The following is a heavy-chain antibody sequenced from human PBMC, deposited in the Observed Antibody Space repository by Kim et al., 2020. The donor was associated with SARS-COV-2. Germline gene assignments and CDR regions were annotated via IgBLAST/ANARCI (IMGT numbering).Heavy chain of an antibody. CDR1: GYTFTGYY. CDR3: ARDFAKRPAGAGMDV. Sequence: ASVKVSCKASGYTFTGYYMHWVRQAPGQGLEWMGRINPNSGDTNYAQKFQGRVTMTRDTSISTAYMELSRLRSDDTAVYYCARDFAKRPAGAGMDVWGQGTTVTVSS. CDR2: INPNSGDT. J-gene: IGHJ6*02. V-gene: IGHV1-2*06.